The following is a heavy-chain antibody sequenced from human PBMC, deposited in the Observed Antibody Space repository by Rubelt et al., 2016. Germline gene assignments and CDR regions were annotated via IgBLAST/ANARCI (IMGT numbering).Heavy chain of an antibody. Sequence: EVQLVESGGGLIQPGGSLRLSCAASGFTVSSNYMSWVRQAPGKGLEWVSSISSSSRYIYYADSVKGRLTISRDNAKNSLYLQMNSLRAEDTAVYYCAREVTAVAASEFDYWGQGTLVTVSS. CDR2: ISSSSRYI. CDR1: GFTVSSNY. D-gene: IGHD6-19*01. J-gene: IGHJ4*02. V-gene: IGHV3-21*01. CDR3: AREVTAVAASEFDY.